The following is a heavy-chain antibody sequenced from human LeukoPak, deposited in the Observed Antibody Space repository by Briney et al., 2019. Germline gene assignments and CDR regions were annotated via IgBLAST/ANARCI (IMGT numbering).Heavy chain of an antibody. CDR2: IIPILGIA. Sequence: ASVKVSCKASGGTFSSYAISCVRQAPGQGLEWMGRIIPILGIANYAQKFQGRVTITADKSTSTAYMELSSLRSEDTDVYYCARVKYTHHYGMDVWGQGTTVTVSS. CDR3: ARVKYTHHYGMDV. V-gene: IGHV1-69*04. D-gene: IGHD5-18*01. CDR1: GGTFSSYA. J-gene: IGHJ6*02.